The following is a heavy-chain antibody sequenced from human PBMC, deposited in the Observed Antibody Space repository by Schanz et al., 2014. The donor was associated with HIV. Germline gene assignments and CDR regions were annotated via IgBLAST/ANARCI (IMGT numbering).Heavy chain of an antibody. J-gene: IGHJ4*02. V-gene: IGHV3-23*01. Sequence: EVQLLESGGGLVQPGGSLRLSCAASGFTFKSYAMSWVRQAPGKGLEWVSAISATGGSTYYADSVKGRFTISRDKSKNTLYLQMNSLRAEDTAVYYCAKFGRLLGNFDDWGQGTLVTVSS. CDR3: AKFGRLLGNFDD. CDR2: ISATGGST. CDR1: GFTFKSYA. D-gene: IGHD2-15*01.